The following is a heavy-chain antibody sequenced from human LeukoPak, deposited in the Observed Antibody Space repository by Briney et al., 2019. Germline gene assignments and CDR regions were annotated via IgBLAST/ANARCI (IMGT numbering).Heavy chain of an antibody. D-gene: IGHD2-15*01. CDR2: ISSSSSTI. CDR1: GFTFSSYS. J-gene: IGHJ4*02. CDR3: ASLPDIVVVVAATPDDY. Sequence: GGSLRLSCAASGFTFSSYSMNWVRQAPGKGLEWVSYISSSSSTIYYADSVKGRFTISRDNAKNSLYLQMNSLRAGDTAVYYCASLPDIVVVVAATPDDYWGQGTLVTVSS. V-gene: IGHV3-48*04.